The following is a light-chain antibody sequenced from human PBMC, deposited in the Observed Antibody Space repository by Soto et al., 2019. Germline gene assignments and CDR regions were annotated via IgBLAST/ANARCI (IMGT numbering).Light chain of an antibody. CDR3: QHYTSYSEA. J-gene: IGKJ1*01. V-gene: IGKV1-5*03. CDR2: KAS. CDR1: QTSSSW. Sequence: DIQMTQSPSTLSGSVGDRVTLXXRASQTSSSWLAWYQQKPGKAPKXMIYKASTLKSGVPSRFSGSGSGTEFTLTISSLQPDDFATYYCQHYTSYSEAFGQGTNVEIK.